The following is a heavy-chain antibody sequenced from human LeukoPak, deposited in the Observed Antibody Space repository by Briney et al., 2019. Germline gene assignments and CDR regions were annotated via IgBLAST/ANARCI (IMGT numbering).Heavy chain of an antibody. CDR2: ISAYNGNT. CDR1: GYTFTSYG. D-gene: IGHD6-13*01. CDR3: ASLSSSWYASQDDY. Sequence: ASVKVSCKASGYTFTSYGISWVRQAPGQGLEWMGWISAYNGNTNYAQKFQGRVTMTRDTSISTAYMELSRLRSDDTAVYYCASLSSSWYASQDDYWGQGTLVTVSS. V-gene: IGHV1-18*01. J-gene: IGHJ4*02.